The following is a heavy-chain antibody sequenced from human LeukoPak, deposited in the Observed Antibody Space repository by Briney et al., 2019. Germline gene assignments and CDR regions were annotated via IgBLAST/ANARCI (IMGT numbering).Heavy chain of an antibody. V-gene: IGHV4-39*07. Sequence: PSETLSLTCTVSGGSISSNTFYWGWTRQPPGKGLEWIGSIHYSGSTYYNPSLKSRITMSIDTSKNQFSLKLSSVTAADTAVFYCARAEAYYDLWSGNLFDYWGQGILVTVSS. CDR2: IHYSGST. D-gene: IGHD3-3*01. J-gene: IGHJ4*02. CDR1: GGSISSNTFY. CDR3: ARAEAYYDLWSGNLFDY.